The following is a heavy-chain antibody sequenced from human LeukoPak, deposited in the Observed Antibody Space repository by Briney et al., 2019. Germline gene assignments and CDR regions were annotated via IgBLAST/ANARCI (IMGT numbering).Heavy chain of an antibody. V-gene: IGHV1-69*10. J-gene: IGHJ4*02. CDR3: AREGYCSSTSCPVDY. CDR1: GGTFSSYA. D-gene: IGHD2-2*01. Sequence: ASVKVACKASGGTFSSYAMSWVRQAPGQGLEWMGGIIPILGIANYAKKFQGRVTITADKSTSTAYMELSSLRSEDTAVYYCAREGYCSSTSCPVDYWGQGTLVTVSA. CDR2: IIPILGIA.